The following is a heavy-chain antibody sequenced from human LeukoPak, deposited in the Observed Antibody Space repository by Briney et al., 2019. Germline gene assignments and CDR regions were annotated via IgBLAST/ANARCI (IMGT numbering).Heavy chain of an antibody. V-gene: IGHV3-30*03. CDR1: GFTFSSYG. D-gene: IGHD3-10*01. CDR3: ARSGRNRYGSGSYYNAPFDY. Sequence: GGSLRLSCAASGFTFSSYGMHWVRQAPGKGLEWVAVISYDGSNKYYADSVKGRFTISRDNSKNTLYLQMNSLRAEDTAVYYCARSGRNRYGSGSYYNAPFDYWGQGTLVTVSS. J-gene: IGHJ4*02. CDR2: ISYDGSNK.